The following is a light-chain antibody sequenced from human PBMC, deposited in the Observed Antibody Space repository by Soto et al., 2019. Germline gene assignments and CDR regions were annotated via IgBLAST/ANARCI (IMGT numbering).Light chain of an antibody. CDR2: RNN. CDR1: SSNIGSNY. V-gene: IGLV1-47*01. J-gene: IGLJ2*01. Sequence: QSVLTQPPSASGTPGQRVTISCSGSSSNIGSNYVYWYQQLPGTAPKLLIYRNNQRPSGVPDRFSGSKSGTSGSLAISGLRSEDEADYYCAAWDDSLSGRLFGGGTKVTVL. CDR3: AAWDDSLSGRL.